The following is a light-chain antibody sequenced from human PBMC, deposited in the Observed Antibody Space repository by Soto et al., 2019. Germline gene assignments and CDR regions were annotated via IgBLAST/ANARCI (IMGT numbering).Light chain of an antibody. V-gene: IGKV3-20*01. J-gene: IGKJ1*01. CDR1: QSVSSSY. Sequence: EIVLTQSPGTLSLSPGERVTLSCRASQSVSSSYLAWYQQIPGQAHRLLLYGASRRATGIPDRFSGSGSGTDFTLTISRPEPEDFAVYYCQQHGSSPRTFGQGTKVEIK. CDR2: GAS. CDR3: QQHGSSPRT.